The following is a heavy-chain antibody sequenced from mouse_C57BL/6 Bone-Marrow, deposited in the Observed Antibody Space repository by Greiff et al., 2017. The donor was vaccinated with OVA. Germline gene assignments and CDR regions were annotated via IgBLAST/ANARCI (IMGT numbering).Heavy chain of an antibody. CDR1: GYTFTSYW. CDR3: SYYSNYVRSYYAMDY. V-gene: IGHV1-64*01. J-gene: IGHJ4*01. Sequence: VQLQQPGAELVKPGASVKLSCKASGYTFTSYWMHWVKQRPGQGLEWIGMIHPNSGSTNYNEKFKSKATLTVDKSSSTAYMQLSSLTSEDSAVYYCSYYSNYVRSYYAMDYWGQGTSVTVSS. CDR2: IHPNSGST. D-gene: IGHD2-5*01.